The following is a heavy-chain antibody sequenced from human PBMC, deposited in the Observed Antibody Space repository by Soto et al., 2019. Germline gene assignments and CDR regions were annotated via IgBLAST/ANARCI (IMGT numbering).Heavy chain of an antibody. D-gene: IGHD1-26*01. CDR1: GGSISSSSYY. CDR3: VAVGAYGWFDP. CDR2: IYYSGST. Sequence: ETLSLTCTVSGGSISSSSYYWGWIRQPPGKGLEWIGSIYYSGSTYYNPSLKSRVTISVDTSKNQFSLKLSSVTAADTAVYYCVAVGAYGWFDPWGQGTLVTVSS. V-gene: IGHV4-39*01. J-gene: IGHJ5*02.